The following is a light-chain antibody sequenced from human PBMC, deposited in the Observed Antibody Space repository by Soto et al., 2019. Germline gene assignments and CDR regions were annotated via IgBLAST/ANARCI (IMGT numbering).Light chain of an antibody. V-gene: IGLV7-46*01. Sequence: QAVVTQEPSLTVSPGGTVTLTCGSSTGAVTSGHYPYWFQQKPGQAPRTLIYDTRNKHSWTPARFSGSLLGGKAALTLSGAQPEDEAVYYCLVSLSGARVLGGGTQLTVL. J-gene: IGLJ7*01. CDR1: TGAVTSGHY. CDR2: DTR. CDR3: LVSLSGARV.